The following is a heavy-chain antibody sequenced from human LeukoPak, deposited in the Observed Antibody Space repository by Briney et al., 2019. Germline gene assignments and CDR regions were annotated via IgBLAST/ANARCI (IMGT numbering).Heavy chain of an antibody. CDR1: GYTFTSYY. CDR2: INPSGGST. CDR3: ARHHLGLMIYDY. V-gene: IGHV1-46*01. D-gene: IGHD3/OR15-3a*01. J-gene: IGHJ4*02. Sequence: GASVKVSCKASGYTFTSYYMHWVRQAPGQGVEWMGKINPSGGSTSYAQKFQGRVTMTRDTSTSTVYMELSSLRSEDTAVYYCARHHLGLMIYDYWGQGTLVTVSS.